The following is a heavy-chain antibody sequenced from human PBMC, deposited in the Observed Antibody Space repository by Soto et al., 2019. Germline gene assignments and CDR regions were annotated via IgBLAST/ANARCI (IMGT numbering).Heavy chain of an antibody. CDR1: GFTFSSYA. D-gene: IGHD1-1*01. Sequence: QVQLVESGGGVVQPGRSLRLSCAASGFTFSSYAMHGVRQAPGKGLEWVAVIAYDGRNKYYAYSVKGRFTISRDNSKNTLYLQMNSLRIEDTAVYYCARELERVFDYWGQGTLVTVSS. CDR2: IAYDGRNK. V-gene: IGHV3-30*04. CDR3: ARELERVFDY. J-gene: IGHJ4*02.